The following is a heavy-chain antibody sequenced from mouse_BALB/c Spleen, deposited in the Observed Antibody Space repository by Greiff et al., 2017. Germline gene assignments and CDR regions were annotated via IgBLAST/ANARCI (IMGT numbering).Heavy chain of an antibody. CDR2: INPSTGYT. Sequence: QVQLQQSGAELAKPGASVKMSCKASGYTFTSYWMHWVKQRPGQGLEWIGYINPSTGYTEYNQKFKDKATLTADKSSSTAYMQLSSLTSEDSAVYYCARSRGISPWFAYWGQGTLVTVSA. J-gene: IGHJ3*01. V-gene: IGHV1-7*01. CDR1: GYTFTSYW. CDR3: ARSRGISPWFAY.